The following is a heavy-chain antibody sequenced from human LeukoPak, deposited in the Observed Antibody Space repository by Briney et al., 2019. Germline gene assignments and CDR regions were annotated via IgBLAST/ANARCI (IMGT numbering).Heavy chain of an antibody. CDR1: GFTFSSYS. V-gene: IGHV3-21*01. CDR2: ISSSSSYI. CDR3: ARDLVSGGYYMDV. J-gene: IGHJ6*03. Sequence: PGGSLRLSCAASGFTFSSYSMNWVRQAPGKGLEWVSSISSSSSYIYYADSVGGRFTISRDNAKNSLYLQMNSLRAEDTAVYYCARDLVSGGYYMDVWGKGTTVAVSS. D-gene: IGHD3-10*01.